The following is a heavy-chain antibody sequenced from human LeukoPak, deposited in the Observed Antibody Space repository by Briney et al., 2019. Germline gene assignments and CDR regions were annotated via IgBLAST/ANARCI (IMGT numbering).Heavy chain of an antibody. D-gene: IGHD1-7*01. CDR2: ISGSGGST. Sequence: GGSLRLSCAASGFTFSSYAMSWVRQAPGKGLEWVSAISGSGGSTYYADSVKGRFTISRDNSKNTLYLQMNSLRAEDAAVYYCAKGPDITGTTNFDYWGQGTLVTVSP. CDR3: AKGPDITGTTNFDY. J-gene: IGHJ4*02. CDR1: GFTFSSYA. V-gene: IGHV3-23*01.